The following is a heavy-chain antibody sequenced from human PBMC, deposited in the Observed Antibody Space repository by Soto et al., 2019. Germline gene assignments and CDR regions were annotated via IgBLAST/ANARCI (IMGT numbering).Heavy chain of an antibody. CDR3: ARDLNYYASGRYPHGMDV. V-gene: IGHV3-33*01. CDR1: GYPFSSYG. CDR2: TWYDGGNK. D-gene: IGHD3-10*01. Sequence: QVQLVESGGGVVQPGRSLRLSCAASGYPFSSYGMHWVRQAPGKGLEWVAMTWYDGGNKYYADSVKGRFTISKDNSKNTVYLQTNSLRPEDAAVYYCARDLNYYASGRYPHGMDVWGQGNTVTVSS. J-gene: IGHJ6*02.